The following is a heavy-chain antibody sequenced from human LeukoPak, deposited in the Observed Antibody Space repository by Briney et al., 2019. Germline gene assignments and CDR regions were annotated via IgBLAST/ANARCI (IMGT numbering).Heavy chain of an antibody. CDR3: ARMMSIPVAGHRPLFDY. J-gene: IGHJ4*02. D-gene: IGHD6-19*01. CDR2: ISAYNGNT. V-gene: IGHV1-18*01. Sequence: ASVKVSCKASGYTFTSYGINWVRQAPGQGLEWMEWISAYNGNTNYAQKLQDRVTMTIDTSTSTAYMELRSLRSDDTAIYYCARMMSIPVAGHRPLFDYWGQGTLVTVSS. CDR1: GYTFTSYG.